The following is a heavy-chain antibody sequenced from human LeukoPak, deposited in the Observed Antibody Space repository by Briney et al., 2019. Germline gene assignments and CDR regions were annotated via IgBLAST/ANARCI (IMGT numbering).Heavy chain of an antibody. Sequence: GESLKISCKASGYKFTKNWIGWVRQTPGKGLEWMGIIYPGDSDTRYSPSFQGQVTISVDKSISTAYLQWSSLKASDTAMYYCARQSSGFDSPLDYWGQGTLVTVSS. J-gene: IGHJ4*02. V-gene: IGHV5-51*01. CDR1: GYKFTKNW. CDR3: ARQSSGFDSPLDY. CDR2: IYPGDSDT. D-gene: IGHD5-12*01.